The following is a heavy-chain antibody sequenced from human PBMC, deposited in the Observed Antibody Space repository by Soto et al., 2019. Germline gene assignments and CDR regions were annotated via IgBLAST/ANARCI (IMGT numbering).Heavy chain of an antibody. Sequence: SETLSLTCTVSGGSISSDYWSWIRQPPGKGLEWIGYIYYSGSTNYNPSLKSRVTISVDTSKNQFSLKLTSVTAADTALYFCARSVVVPAATFYYYCMDVWGGGTTVTVSS. CDR3: ARSVVVPAATFYYYCMDV. CDR2: IYYSGST. J-gene: IGHJ6*03. CDR1: GGSISSDY. D-gene: IGHD2-2*01. V-gene: IGHV4-59*01.